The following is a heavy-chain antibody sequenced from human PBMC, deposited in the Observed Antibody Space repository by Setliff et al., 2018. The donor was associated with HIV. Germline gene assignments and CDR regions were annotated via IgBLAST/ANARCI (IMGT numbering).Heavy chain of an antibody. J-gene: IGHJ4*02. CDR3: ASTRIRLIRGAVISNLLXXXLDY. CDR1: GGSVRSDDYY. CDR2: IYYTGST. V-gene: IGHV4-30-4*08. Sequence: PSETLSLTCTVFGGSVRSDDYYWSWIRQPPGKGLEWIGYIYYTGSTHYNPSLKGRLSMSTSENQFSLKLTSVTAADTAVYYCASTRIRLIRGAVISNLLXXXLDYWGPGSLVTVSS. D-gene: IGHD3-10*01.